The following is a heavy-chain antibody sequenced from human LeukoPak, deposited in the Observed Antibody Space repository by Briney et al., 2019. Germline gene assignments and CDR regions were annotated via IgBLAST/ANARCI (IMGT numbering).Heavy chain of an antibody. CDR1: GGSISSYY. J-gene: IGHJ4*02. CDR2: IYYSGST. Sequence: SETLSLTCTVSGGSISSYYWSWIRQPPGKGLEWIGYIYYSGSTNYNPSLRSRVTISVDTSKNQFSLKLSSVTAADTAVYYCARGGASSTVVTPWVDYWGQGTLVTVSS. D-gene: IGHD4-23*01. V-gene: IGHV4-59*01. CDR3: ARGGASSTVVTPWVDY.